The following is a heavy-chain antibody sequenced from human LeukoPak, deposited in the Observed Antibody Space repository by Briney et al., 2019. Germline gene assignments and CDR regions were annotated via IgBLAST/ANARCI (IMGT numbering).Heavy chain of an antibody. CDR2: IIPIFGTA. CDR3: ANMATRGLSAFDI. Sequence: SVKVSCKASGGTFSSYAISWVRQAPGQGLEWMGGIIPIFGTANYAQKFQGRVTITTDESTSTAYMELSSLRSEDTAVYYCANMATRGLSAFDIWGQGTMVTVSS. V-gene: IGHV1-69*05. D-gene: IGHD5-24*01. CDR1: GGTFSSYA. J-gene: IGHJ3*02.